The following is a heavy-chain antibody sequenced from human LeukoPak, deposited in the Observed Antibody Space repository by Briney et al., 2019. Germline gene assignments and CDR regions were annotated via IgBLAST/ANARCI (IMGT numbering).Heavy chain of an antibody. D-gene: IGHD6-19*01. J-gene: IGHJ4*02. CDR3: ARDRGSGWYVGY. V-gene: IGHV3-48*03. CDR2: ISSSGSTI. CDR1: GFTFSSYE. Sequence: PGGSLRLSCAASGFTFSSYEMNWVRQAPGKGLEWVSYISSSGSTIYYADSVKGRFTISRDNAKNSLYLQMNSLRAEDTAVYYCARDRGSGWYVGYWGQGTLVTVSS.